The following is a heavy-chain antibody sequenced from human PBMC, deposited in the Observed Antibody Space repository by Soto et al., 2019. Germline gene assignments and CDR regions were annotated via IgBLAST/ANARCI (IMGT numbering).Heavy chain of an antibody. CDR2: IDPSDSYT. CDR1: GYSFTSYW. D-gene: IGHD3-22*01. V-gene: IGHV5-10-1*01. Sequence: PGESLKISCKGSGYSFTSYWISWVRQMPGKGPEWMGRIDPSDSYTNYSPSFQGHVTISADKSISTAYLQWSSLKASDTAMYYCARLYYYDSSGYVGAFDIWGQGTMVTVSS. J-gene: IGHJ3*02. CDR3: ARLYYYDSSGYVGAFDI.